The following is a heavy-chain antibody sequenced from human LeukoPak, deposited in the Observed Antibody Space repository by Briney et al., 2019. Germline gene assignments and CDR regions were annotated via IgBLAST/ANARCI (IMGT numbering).Heavy chain of an antibody. CDR1: GGTFSSYA. CDR3: ATDLHEKDYFDY. V-gene: IGHV1-24*01. J-gene: IGHJ4*02. CDR2: FDPEDGET. Sequence: ASVKVSCKASGGTFSSYAISWVRQAPGQGLEWMGGFDPEDGETIYAQKFQGRVTMTEDTSTDTAYMELSSLRSEDTAVYYCATDLHEKDYFDYWGQETLVTVSS.